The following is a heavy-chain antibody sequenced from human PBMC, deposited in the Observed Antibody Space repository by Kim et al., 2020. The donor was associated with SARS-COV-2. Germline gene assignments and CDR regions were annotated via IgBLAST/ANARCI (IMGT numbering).Heavy chain of an antibody. CDR2: GNR. Sequence: GNRKHSQLFQNRATFTRDNSASRAYMELSSLASEDTAVYYCGRVYGGAIDYWGQGTLVTVSS. V-gene: IGHV1-3*01. CDR3: GRVYGGAIDY. D-gene: IGHD4-17*01. J-gene: IGHJ4*02.